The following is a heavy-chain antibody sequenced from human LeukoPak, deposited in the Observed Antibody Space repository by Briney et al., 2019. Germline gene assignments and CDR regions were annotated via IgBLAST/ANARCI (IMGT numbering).Heavy chain of an antibody. J-gene: IGHJ5*02. CDR2: IHHNWNT. V-gene: IGHV4-39*07. CDR3: ATDRGYYDTIGYTYNWFDP. D-gene: IGHD3-22*01. CDR1: GDSISTSSYY. Sequence: SETLSLTCLVSGDSISTSSYYWGWIRQPPGKGLEWIASIHHNWNTYYNPSLKSRVIVSLDKSKNQFSLILRSVTAADTAVYYCATDRGYYDTIGYTYNWFDPWGQGTLVTVSS.